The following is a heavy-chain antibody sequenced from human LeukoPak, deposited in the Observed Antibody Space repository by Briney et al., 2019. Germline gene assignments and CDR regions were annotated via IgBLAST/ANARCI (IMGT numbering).Heavy chain of an antibody. CDR3: AMIQHY. CDR1: GFTFSSYA. D-gene: IGHD5-18*01. V-gene: IGHV3-21*01. Sequence: GGSLRLSCAASGFTFSSYAMSWARQAPGKGLEWVSSISSSSSYIYYADSVKGRFTFSRDNVRNSLYLQMNSLRAEDTAVYYCAMIQHYWGQGTLVTVSS. CDR2: ISSSSSYI. J-gene: IGHJ4*02.